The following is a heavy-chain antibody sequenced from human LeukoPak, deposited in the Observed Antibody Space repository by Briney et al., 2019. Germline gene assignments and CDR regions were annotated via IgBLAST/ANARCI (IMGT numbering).Heavy chain of an antibody. CDR1: GFTFTTSW. D-gene: IGHD6-6*01. CDR3: AREIRIAARQYYYYYGMDV. CDR2: IKPDGSER. Sequence: GGSLRLSCTTSGFTFTTSWMFWVRQAPGKGLEWVASIKPDGSERYYADSVKGRFTISRDNSKNTLYLQMNSLRAEDTAVYYCAREIRIAARQYYYYYGMDVWGQGTTVTVSS. J-gene: IGHJ6*02. V-gene: IGHV3-7*01.